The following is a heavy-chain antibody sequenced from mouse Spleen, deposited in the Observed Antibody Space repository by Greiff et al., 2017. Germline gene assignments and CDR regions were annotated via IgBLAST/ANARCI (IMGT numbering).Heavy chain of an antibody. CDR2: ISSGGGST. V-gene: IGHV5-12-1*01. J-gene: IGHJ1*01. CDR1: GFTFSSYY. CDR3: ARDYYGSSYWYFDV. Sequence: EVQGVESGGGLVKLGGSLKLSCAASGFTFSSYYMSWVRQTPEKRLEWVATISSGGGSTYYPDSVKGRFTISRDNAKNTLYLQMSSLNSEDTAVYYCARDYYGSSYWYFDVWGAGTTVTVSS. D-gene: IGHD1-1*01.